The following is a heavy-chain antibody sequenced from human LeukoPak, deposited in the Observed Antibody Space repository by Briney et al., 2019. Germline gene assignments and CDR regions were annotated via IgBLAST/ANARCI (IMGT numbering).Heavy chain of an antibody. D-gene: IGHD3-22*01. J-gene: IGHJ3*02. Sequence: GGSLRLSCEASGFTFSAYAMTWVRQAPGKGLEWVSSIGSDNKPHYSESVRGRFTISRDNSKNTVYLQMNSLRAEDTAIYYCAKAVGSSGYFSRDAFDIWGQGTMVTVSS. CDR3: AKAVGSSGYFSRDAFDI. CDR2: IGSDNKP. CDR1: GFTFSAYA. V-gene: IGHV3-23*05.